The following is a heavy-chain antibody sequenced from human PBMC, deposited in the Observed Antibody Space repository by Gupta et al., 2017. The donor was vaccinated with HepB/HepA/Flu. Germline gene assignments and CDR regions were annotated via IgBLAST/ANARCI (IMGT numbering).Heavy chain of an antibody. CDR3: TTYSGYSDY. J-gene: IGHJ4*01. V-gene: IGHV3-15*02. CDR2: IKRKSDGATV. CDR1: GFTFPDAA. D-gene: IGHD1-26*01. Sequence: EMQLVESGGTLVNPGGSLRLSCAASGFTFPDAALSWVRPAPGKGLEWVGRIKRKSDGATVEYGAPVKGRFTISRDDSKDTMYLQMSSLKTEDTAVYYCTTYSGYSDYWGQGTLVTVSS.